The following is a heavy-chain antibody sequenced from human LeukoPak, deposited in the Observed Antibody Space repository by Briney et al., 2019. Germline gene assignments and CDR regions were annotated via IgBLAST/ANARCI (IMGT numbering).Heavy chain of an antibody. Sequence: GGSLRLSCAASGFTFINAWMSWVRQGPGKGLEWVGRITGRSDGGTTDYAAPVKGRFSISRDDSKSTLYLQMNSLKTEDTAVYYCITRGGDGGYWGQGTLVTVSS. CDR2: ITGRSDGGTT. CDR3: ITRGGDGGY. J-gene: IGHJ4*02. D-gene: IGHD3-10*01. CDR1: GFTFINAW. V-gene: IGHV3-15*01.